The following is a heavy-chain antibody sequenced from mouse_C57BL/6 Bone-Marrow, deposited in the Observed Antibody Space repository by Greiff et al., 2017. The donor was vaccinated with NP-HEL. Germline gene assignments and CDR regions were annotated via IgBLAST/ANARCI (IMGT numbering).Heavy chain of an antibody. Sequence: DVKLVESGGGLVKPGGSLKLSCAASGFTFSDYGMHWVRQAPEKGLEWVAYISRGSSTIYYADTVKGRFTISRDNAKSTLFLQMTSLRSEDTAMYYCAREDYGFDYWGQGTTLTVSS. J-gene: IGHJ2*01. CDR2: ISRGSSTI. CDR3: AREDYGFDY. CDR1: GFTFSDYG. V-gene: IGHV5-17*01. D-gene: IGHD1-1*02.